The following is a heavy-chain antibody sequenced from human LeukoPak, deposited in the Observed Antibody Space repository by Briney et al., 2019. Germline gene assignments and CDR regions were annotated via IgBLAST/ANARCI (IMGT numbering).Heavy chain of an antibody. Sequence: GRSLRLSCAASGFTFSIYGMHWVRQAPGKGLEWVAVIWYDGSNKYYADSVKGRFTISRDNSKDTLYLQMNSLRAEDTAVYYCAKPRPPLVGALDVWGKGTTVTVSS. D-gene: IGHD1-26*01. V-gene: IGHV3-33*06. CDR3: AKPRPPLVGALDV. CDR2: IWYDGSNK. CDR1: GFTFSIYG. J-gene: IGHJ6*04.